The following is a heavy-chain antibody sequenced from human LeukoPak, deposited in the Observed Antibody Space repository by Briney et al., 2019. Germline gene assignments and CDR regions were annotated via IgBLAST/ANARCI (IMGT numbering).Heavy chain of an antibody. CDR3: ARTPSDTYGSFDDC. V-gene: IGHV3-21*01. Sequence: GSLRLSCAASGFLFSSYTMNWVRQAPGKGLEWVSSISSSSSYIYYADSVKGRFTISRDNAKNSLYLQMDSLRAEDTALYYCARTPSDTYGSFDDCWGQGTLVSVSS. CDR1: GFLFSSYT. CDR2: ISSSSSYI. J-gene: IGHJ4*02. D-gene: IGHD5-18*01.